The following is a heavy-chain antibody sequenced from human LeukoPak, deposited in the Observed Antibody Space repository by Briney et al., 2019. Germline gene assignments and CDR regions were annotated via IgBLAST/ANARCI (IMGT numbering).Heavy chain of an antibody. CDR1: GLTFNSHS. J-gene: IGHJ4*02. V-gene: IGHV3-23*01. CDR2: VSTNGDVT. CDR3: AKLSLSGRSQSADY. D-gene: IGHD3-10*01. Sequence: GGSLRLSCVASGLTFNSHSMSWVRQAPGMGLEWVSVVSTNGDVTFYADSVKGRFTISRDNSKNTLFLQMNSLRAEDTAVYYCAKLSLSGRSQSADYWGQGTLVAVSS.